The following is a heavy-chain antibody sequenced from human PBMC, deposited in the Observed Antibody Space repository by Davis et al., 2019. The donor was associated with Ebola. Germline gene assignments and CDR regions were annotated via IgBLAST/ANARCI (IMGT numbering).Heavy chain of an antibody. D-gene: IGHD5-24*01. CDR2: TYYSGST. CDR1: GGSISSYY. J-gene: IGHJ5*02. V-gene: IGHV4-59*01. CDR3: ARGALHGGAWFDP. Sequence: SETLSLTCTVSGGSISSYYWSWIRQPQGRDREGFGYTYYSGSTNYTPSLTSRVTISVDTSKNQFSLKLSSVTAADTAVYYCARGALHGGAWFDPWGQGTLVTVSS.